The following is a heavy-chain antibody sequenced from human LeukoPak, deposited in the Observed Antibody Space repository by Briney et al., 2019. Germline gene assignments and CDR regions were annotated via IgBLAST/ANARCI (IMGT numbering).Heavy chain of an antibody. CDR3: ARTKAGWGPPHGMDV. CDR1: GGSIRSSYYY. CDR2: IYDSGST. V-gene: IGHV4-39*01. J-gene: IGHJ6*02. Sequence: PSETLSLTCTVSGGSIRSSYYYWGWIRQPPGTGLEWIGSIYDSGSTYYNPSLKSRVTISVDTSKNQFSLKLSSVTAADTAVYYCARTKAGWGPPHGMDVWGQGTTVTVSS. D-gene: IGHD1-26*01.